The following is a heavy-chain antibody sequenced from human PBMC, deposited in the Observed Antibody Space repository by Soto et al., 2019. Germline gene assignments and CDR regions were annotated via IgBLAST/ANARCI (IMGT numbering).Heavy chain of an antibody. D-gene: IGHD4-17*01. CDR3: ARDLDYGDYGGARLY. J-gene: IGHJ4*02. V-gene: IGHV3-48*01. CDR1: GFTFSSYS. Sequence: GGSLRLSCAASGFTFSSYSMNWVRQAPGKGLEWVSYISSSSSTIYYADSVKGRFTISRDNAKNSLYLQMNSLRAEDTAVYYCARDLDYGDYGGARLYWGQGTLVTASS. CDR2: ISSSSSTI.